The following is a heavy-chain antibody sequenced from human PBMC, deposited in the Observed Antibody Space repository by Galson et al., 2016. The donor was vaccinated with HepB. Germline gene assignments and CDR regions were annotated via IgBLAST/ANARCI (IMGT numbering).Heavy chain of an antibody. CDR2: INQDRTT. CDR3: ARNFGKTQGY. J-gene: IGHJ4*02. CDR1: GGSVSGYY. Sequence: ETLSLTCAVYGGSVSGYYWSWIRQPPGKGLEWIGEINQDRTTNYNPSLKSRVTISIDTSRNQFSVNLSSVTAADTAVYYCARNFGKTQGYWGQGTLATVSS. V-gene: IGHV4-34*01. D-gene: IGHD3-10*01.